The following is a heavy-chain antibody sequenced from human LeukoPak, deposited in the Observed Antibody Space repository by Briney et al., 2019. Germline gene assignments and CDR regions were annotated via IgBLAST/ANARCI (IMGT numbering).Heavy chain of an antibody. J-gene: IGHJ4*02. V-gene: IGHV3-7*01. Sequence: GESLRLSCAASGFTFSKTWMSWVRQAPGKGLEWVANIKQDGSEKYYVDSVKGRFTISRDNAKNSLYLQMNSLRAEDTAVYYCARDRMVRGVIITSLFDYWGQGTLVTVSS. CDR3: ARDRMVRGVIITSLFDY. CDR2: IKQDGSEK. CDR1: GFTFSKTW. D-gene: IGHD3-10*01.